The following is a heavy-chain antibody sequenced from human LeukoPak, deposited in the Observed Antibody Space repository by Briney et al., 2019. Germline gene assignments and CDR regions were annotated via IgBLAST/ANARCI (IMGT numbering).Heavy chain of an antibody. D-gene: IGHD1-26*01. CDR2: IYYSGST. V-gene: IGHV4-59*12. Sequence: PSETLSLTCTVSGGSISSYYWSWIRQPPGKGLEWIGYIYYSGSTNYNPSLKSRVTISVDTSKNQFSLKLSSVTAADTAVYYCAREDYRGSLIDSWGQGTLVTVSS. J-gene: IGHJ4*02. CDR1: GGSISSYY. CDR3: AREDYRGSLIDS.